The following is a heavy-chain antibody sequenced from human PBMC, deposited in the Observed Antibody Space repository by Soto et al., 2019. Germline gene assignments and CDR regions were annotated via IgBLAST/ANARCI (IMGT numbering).Heavy chain of an antibody. CDR1: GGTFSSYA. D-gene: IGHD2-2*01. J-gene: IGHJ4*02. CDR3: ASKSGRYCSSTSCPLPFDY. Sequence: GASVKVSCKASGGTFSSYAISWVRQAPGQGLEWMGGIIHIFGTANYAQKFQGRVTITADESTSTAYMELSSLRSEDTAVYYCASKSGRYCSSTSCPLPFDYWGQGTLVTVSS. V-gene: IGHV1-69*13. CDR2: IIHIFGTA.